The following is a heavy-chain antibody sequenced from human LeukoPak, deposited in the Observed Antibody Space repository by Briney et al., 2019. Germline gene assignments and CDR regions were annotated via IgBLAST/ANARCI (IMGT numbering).Heavy chain of an antibody. V-gene: IGHV4-4*02. CDR3: AIRLSSSCFDY. Sequence: SETLSLTCAVSGGSISSSNWWSWVRQPPGQGLEWIGEIYHSGSANYNPSLKSRVTISVDKSKNQFSLKLSSVTAADTAVYYCAIRLSSSCFDYWGQGTLVTVSS. D-gene: IGHD6-6*01. CDR1: GGSISSSNW. CDR2: IYHSGSA. J-gene: IGHJ4*02.